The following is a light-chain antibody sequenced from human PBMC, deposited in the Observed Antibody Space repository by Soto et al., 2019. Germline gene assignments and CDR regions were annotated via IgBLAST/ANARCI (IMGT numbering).Light chain of an antibody. CDR1: QTVGDN. Sequence: ETAMTQSPVTLSLSPGERATLSCRASQTVGDNVAWYRQKPGQPPSLLMYGASTRAPGVPARFSGSGSGTDFILTISSLQSEDFGFYYCQQYNNWPLGTCGQGTRVEI. J-gene: IGKJ1*01. CDR3: QQYNNWPLGT. V-gene: IGKV3-15*01. CDR2: GAS.